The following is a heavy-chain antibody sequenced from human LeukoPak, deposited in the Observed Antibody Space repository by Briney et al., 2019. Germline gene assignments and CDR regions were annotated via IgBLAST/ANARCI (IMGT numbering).Heavy chain of an antibody. D-gene: IGHD5-18*01. J-gene: IGHJ6*03. CDR1: GYSFTSYW. Sequence: GESLKISCKGSGYSFTSYWIGWVRQMPGKGLEWMGIIYPGDSDTRYSPSFQGQVTISADKSISTAYLQWSSLKASDTAMYYCARRSSRYSYGDHSEYYYYYYYMDVWGKGTTVTVSS. CDR2: IYPGDSDT. CDR3: ARRSSRYSYGDHSEYYYYYYYMDV. V-gene: IGHV5-51*01.